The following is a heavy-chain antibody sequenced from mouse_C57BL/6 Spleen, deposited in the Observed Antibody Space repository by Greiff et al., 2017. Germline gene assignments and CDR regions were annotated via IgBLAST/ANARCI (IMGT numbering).Heavy chain of an antibody. CDR1: GYTFTDYY. CDR2: IYPGSGNT. CDR3: ARGGNDEEGVAY. Sequence: VQLQQSGAELVRPGASVKLSCKASGYTFTDYYINWVKQRPGQGLEWISRIYPGSGNTYYNEKFKGKATLTAEKSSSTAYMQLSSLTSEDYAVDFCARGGNDEEGVAYWGQGTLVTVSA. V-gene: IGHV1-76*01. J-gene: IGHJ3*01. D-gene: IGHD2-2*01.